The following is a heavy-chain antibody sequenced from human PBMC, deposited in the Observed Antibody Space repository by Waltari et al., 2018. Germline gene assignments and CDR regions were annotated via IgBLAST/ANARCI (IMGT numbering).Heavy chain of an antibody. J-gene: IGHJ4*02. CDR2: IYYTGSS. D-gene: IGHD4-4*01. Sequence: QLQLQESGPGLVRPSETLSLTCAVSDSSITTDYYWGWLRQSPGKGLEWIATIYYTGSSYYNPSLRGRVAISVDTSRNQFSLRLNSLTAADTAVYYCARVTTVRLFDNWGQGILVTVSS. V-gene: IGHV4-38-2*01. CDR3: ARVTTVRLFDN. CDR1: DSSITTDYY.